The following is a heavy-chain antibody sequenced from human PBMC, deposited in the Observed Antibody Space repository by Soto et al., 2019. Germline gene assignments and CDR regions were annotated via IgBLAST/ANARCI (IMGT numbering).Heavy chain of an antibody. J-gene: IGHJ3*02. CDR3: ARPDCTNGVCYHVFDI. CDR2: IYPGDSET. CDR1: GYNFISYW. V-gene: IGHV5-51*01. Sequence: LGESLKISCKGSGYNFISYWIGWVRQKPGKGLEWMGTIYPGDSETRYSPSFQGQVTISADKSINTAYLQWSSLKASDTAMYYCARPDCTNGVCYHVFDIWGQGTMVTVSS. D-gene: IGHD2-8*01.